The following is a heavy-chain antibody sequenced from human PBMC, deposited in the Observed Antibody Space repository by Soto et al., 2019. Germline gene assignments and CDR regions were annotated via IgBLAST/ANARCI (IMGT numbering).Heavy chain of an antibody. V-gene: IGHV3-23*01. CDR1: GFTFSSYA. Sequence: PGGSLRLSCAASGFTFSSYAMSWVRQAPGKGLEWVSAISGSGGSTYYADSVKGRFTVSRDNSKNTLYLQMNSLRAEDTAVYYCAKDRNPYSSSWYYFDYWGQGTLVTVSS. CDR3: AKDRNPYSSSWYYFDY. CDR2: ISGSGGST. J-gene: IGHJ4*02. D-gene: IGHD6-13*01.